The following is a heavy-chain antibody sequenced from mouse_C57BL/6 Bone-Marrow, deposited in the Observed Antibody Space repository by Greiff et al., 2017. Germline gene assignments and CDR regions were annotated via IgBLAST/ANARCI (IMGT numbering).Heavy chain of an antibody. J-gene: IGHJ1*03. CDR1: GYTFTSYW. Sequence: QVQLQQPGAELVKPGASVKMSCKASGYTFTSYWITWVKQRPGQGLEWIGDIYPGSGSTNYNEKFKSKATLTVDTSSSTAYMQLSSLTSEDSAVCYCAREGITTVVATWYFDVWGTGTTVTVSS. CDR3: AREGITTVVATWYFDV. V-gene: IGHV1-55*01. D-gene: IGHD1-1*01. CDR2: IYPGSGST.